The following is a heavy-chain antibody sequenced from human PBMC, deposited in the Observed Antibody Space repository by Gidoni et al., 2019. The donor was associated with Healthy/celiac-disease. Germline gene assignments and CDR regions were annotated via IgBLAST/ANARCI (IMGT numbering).Heavy chain of an antibody. Sequence: QLQLQESGPGLVKPSETLSLTCTVSGGSISSSSYYWGWIRQPPGKGLEWIGSLYYSGSTYYNPSLKSRVTISVDTSKNQFSLKLSSVTAADTAVYYCARLVGIAVAGPSFDYWGQGTLVTVSS. J-gene: IGHJ4*02. D-gene: IGHD6-19*01. V-gene: IGHV4-39*01. CDR2: LYYSGST. CDR3: ARLVGIAVAGPSFDY. CDR1: GGSISSSSYY.